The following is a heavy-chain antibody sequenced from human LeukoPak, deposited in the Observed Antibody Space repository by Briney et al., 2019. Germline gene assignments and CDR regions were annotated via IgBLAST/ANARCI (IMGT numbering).Heavy chain of an antibody. CDR1: GYTFTSYY. Sequence: GASVKVSCKASGYTFTSYYMHWVRQAPGQGLEWMGIINPSGGSTSYAQKFQGRVTMTRDTSTSTVYMELSSLRSVDTAVYYCATQGVGYCNSTSCYHFDYWGQGTLVTVSS. D-gene: IGHD2-2*01. CDR2: INPSGGST. V-gene: IGHV1-46*01. J-gene: IGHJ4*02. CDR3: ATQGVGYCNSTSCYHFDY.